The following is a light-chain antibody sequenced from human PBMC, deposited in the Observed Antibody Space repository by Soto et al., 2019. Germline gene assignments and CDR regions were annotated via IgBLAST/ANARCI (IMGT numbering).Light chain of an antibody. J-gene: IGKJ5*01. Sequence: EIVLTQSPGTLSLSPGDGATLSCRASQSVTSNYLAWYQQNPGQAPRLLIYGASSRATGIPDRFSGGGSGTDFTLTISRLEPEDFAIYYCQQYGSSAPVTFGQGTRLEIE. CDR2: GAS. CDR3: QQYGSSAPVT. V-gene: IGKV3-20*01. CDR1: QSVTSNY.